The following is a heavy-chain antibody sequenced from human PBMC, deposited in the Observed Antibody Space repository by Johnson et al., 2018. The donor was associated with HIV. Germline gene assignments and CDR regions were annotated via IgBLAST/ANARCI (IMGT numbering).Heavy chain of an antibody. Sequence: VQLVESGGALVQPGGPLRLSCAASGFTLGSYAMSWVRQASGKGLQWVSSISGSGGRTYYADSVKGRFTISRANSKNTLYLQMNNLRAEDTAVYYCARVDRPYYYDSSDAPNAFDIWGQGTMVIVSS. D-gene: IGHD3-22*01. CDR2: ISGSGGRT. CDR1: GFTLGSYA. V-gene: IGHV3-23*04. J-gene: IGHJ3*02. CDR3: ARVDRPYYYDSSDAPNAFDI.